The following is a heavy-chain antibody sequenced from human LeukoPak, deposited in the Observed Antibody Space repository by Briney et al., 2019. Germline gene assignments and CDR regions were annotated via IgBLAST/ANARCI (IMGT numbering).Heavy chain of an antibody. CDR1: GLTVTSND. Sequence: GGSLRLSCAASGLTVTSNDMSWVRQAPGKGLEWVSVIYTGGTTYYADSVKGRFTISRDDAKNSLYLQMNSLRAEDTAVYYCARGYYYDSSTYSNDNWGQGTLVTVSS. CDR3: ARGYYYDSSTYSNDN. CDR2: IYTGGTT. J-gene: IGHJ4*02. V-gene: IGHV3-66*01. D-gene: IGHD3-22*01.